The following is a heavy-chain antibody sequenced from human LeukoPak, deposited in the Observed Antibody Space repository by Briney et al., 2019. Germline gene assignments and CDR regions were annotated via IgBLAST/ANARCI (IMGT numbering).Heavy chain of an antibody. J-gene: IGHJ4*02. CDR2: IDWNDDK. V-gene: IGHV2-70*04. CDR3: ARETSDYSSSWYGYYFDY. Sequence: SGPALVKTTQTLTLTCAFSGFSLSTSGMRVSWIRQPPGKALEWLARIDWNDDKFYSTSLKTRLTISKDTSKNQVVLTMTNMDPVDTATYFCARETSDYSSSWYGYYFDYWGQGTLVTVSS. CDR1: GFSLSTSGMR. D-gene: IGHD6-13*01.